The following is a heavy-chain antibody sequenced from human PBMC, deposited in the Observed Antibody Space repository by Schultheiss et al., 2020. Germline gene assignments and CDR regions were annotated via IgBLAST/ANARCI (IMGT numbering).Heavy chain of an antibody. CDR2: ISAYNGNT. J-gene: IGHJ5*02. CDR1: GYTFTSYG. CDR3: ASSSWYNWFDP. Sequence: ASVKVSCKASGYTFTSYGISWVRQAPGQGLEWMGWISAYNGNTNYAQKLQGRVTMTTDTSTSTAYMELRSLRAEDTAVYYCASSSWYNWFDPWGQGTLVTVSS. V-gene: IGHV1-18*04. D-gene: IGHD6-13*01.